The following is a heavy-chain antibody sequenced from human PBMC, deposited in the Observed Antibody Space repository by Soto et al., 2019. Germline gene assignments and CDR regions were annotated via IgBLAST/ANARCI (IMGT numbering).Heavy chain of an antibody. V-gene: IGHV3-9*01. D-gene: IGHD6-13*01. CDR3: AKVAAAAGVLDY. J-gene: IGHJ4*02. CDR2: ISWNSGSI. Sequence: TGGSLRLSCAASGFTFDDYAMHWVRQAPGKGLEWVSGISWNSGSIGYADSVKGRFTISRDNAKNSLYLQMNSLRAEDTALYYCAKVAAAAGVLDYWGQGTLVTVSS. CDR1: GFTFDDYA.